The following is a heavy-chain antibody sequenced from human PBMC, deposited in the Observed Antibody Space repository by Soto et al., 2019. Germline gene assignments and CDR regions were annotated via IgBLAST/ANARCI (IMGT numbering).Heavy chain of an antibody. V-gene: IGHV3-7*03. CDR2: IKQGGTET. D-gene: IGHD3-10*02. Sequence: GGSLRLSCVGSGLSLSNIWTSWVRQAPGKGLEWVANIKQGGTETYYVDSVKGRFTISKDHAKNSLYLQMNSLRAEDTAVYYCAKDQLYIRGVIHNWFDPWGQGTLVTVSS. CDR1: GLSLSNIW. CDR3: AKDQLYIRGVIHNWFDP. J-gene: IGHJ5*02.